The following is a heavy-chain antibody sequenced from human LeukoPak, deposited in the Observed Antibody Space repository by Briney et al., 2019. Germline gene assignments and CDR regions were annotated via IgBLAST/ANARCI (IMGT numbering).Heavy chain of an antibody. J-gene: IGHJ6*03. V-gene: IGHV3-7*01. D-gene: IGHD3-16*01. CDR2: IKQDGSEK. CDR3: ARDDYVWGVNYYYYYMDV. CDR1: GFTFSSYG. Sequence: PGGTLRLSCAASGFTFSSYGMSWVRQAPGKGLEWVANIKQDGSEKYYVDSVKGRFTISRDNAKNSLYLQMNSLRAEDTAVYYCARDDYVWGVNYYYYYMDVWGKGTTVTVSS.